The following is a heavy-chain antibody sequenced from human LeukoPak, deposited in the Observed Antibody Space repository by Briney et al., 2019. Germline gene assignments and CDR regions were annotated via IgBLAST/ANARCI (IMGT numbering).Heavy chain of an antibody. D-gene: IGHD2-15*01. CDR2: ISSSSSHI. CDR1: GFTFSSYE. Sequence: GALRLSCAASGFTFSSYEMNWVRQAPGKGLEWVSFISSSSSHIYYAESLKGRFTISRDNAKNSLYLQMNSLRAEDTAVYYCARDGGSYYMDVWGKGTTVTVSS. V-gene: IGHV3-21*01. CDR3: ARDGGSYYMDV. J-gene: IGHJ6*04.